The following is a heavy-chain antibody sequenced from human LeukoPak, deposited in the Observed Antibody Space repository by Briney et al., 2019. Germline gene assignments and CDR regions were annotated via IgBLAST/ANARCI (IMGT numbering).Heavy chain of an antibody. Sequence: GGSLRLSCAASGFTFSSYAMSWVRQAPGKGLEWVSAISGSGGSTYYADSVKGRFTISRDNSKNTLYLQMDSLRAEDMAVYYCARAGEWLLDYFDYWGQGTLVTVSS. CDR2: ISGSGGST. CDR3: ARAGEWLLDYFDY. V-gene: IGHV3-23*01. CDR1: GFTFSSYA. J-gene: IGHJ4*02. D-gene: IGHD3-3*01.